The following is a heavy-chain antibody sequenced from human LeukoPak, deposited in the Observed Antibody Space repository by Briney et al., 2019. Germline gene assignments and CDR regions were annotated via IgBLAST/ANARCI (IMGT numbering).Heavy chain of an antibody. CDR2: IFYSGIT. CDR3: AREGDPDYYYYMDV. Sequence: SETLSLTCTVSGDSITSYFWSWIRQPPGKGLEWVGYIFYSGITNYNPSLKSRVTMSVDTSKNQFSLKLSSVTAADTAVYYCAREGDPDYYYYMDVWGKGTTVTISS. V-gene: IGHV4-59*12. D-gene: IGHD5-24*01. CDR1: GDSITSYF. J-gene: IGHJ6*03.